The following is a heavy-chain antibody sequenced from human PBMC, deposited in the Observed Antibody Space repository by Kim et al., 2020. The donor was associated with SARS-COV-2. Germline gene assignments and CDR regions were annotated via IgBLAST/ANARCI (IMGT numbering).Heavy chain of an antibody. CDR3: ARGYCSSTSCYRIWTSYY. D-gene: IGHD2-2*02. V-gene: IGHV4-34*01. CDR2: INHSGST. CDR1: GGSFSGYY. Sequence: SETLSLTCTVYGGSFSGYYWSWIRQPPGKGLEWIGEINHSGSTNYNPSLKSRVTISVDTSKNQFSLKLSSVTAADTAVYYCARGYCSSTSCYRIWTSYY. J-gene: IGHJ6*01.